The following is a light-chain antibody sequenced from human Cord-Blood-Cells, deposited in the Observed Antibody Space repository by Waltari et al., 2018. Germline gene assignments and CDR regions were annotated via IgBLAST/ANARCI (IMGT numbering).Light chain of an antibody. V-gene: IGLV2-14*01. J-gene: IGLJ2*01. Sequence: QSALTQPASVSGSPGHSIPISCTGPPTDSGGYHYVSWYQQHPAKATKLIIYDVSNRPSGVSKRYSGSKSGNTASVTISGLQAEDEADYYCSSYTSSSTVVFGGGTKLTVL. CDR2: DVS. CDR3: SSYTSSSTVV. CDR1: PTDSGGYHY.